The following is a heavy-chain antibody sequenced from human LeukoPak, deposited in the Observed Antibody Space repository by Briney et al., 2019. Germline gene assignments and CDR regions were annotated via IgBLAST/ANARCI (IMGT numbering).Heavy chain of an antibody. D-gene: IGHD5-18*01. J-gene: IGHJ6*02. Sequence: SVKVSCKASGGTFSSYAISWVRQAPGKGLEWMGRIIPTFGIANYAQKFQGRVTITADKSTSTAYMELSSLRSEDTGVYYCARDRLKAAMVYYYYGMDVWGQGTTVTVSS. V-gene: IGHV1-69*04. CDR1: GGTFSSYA. CDR3: ARDRLKAAMVYYYYGMDV. CDR2: IIPTFGIA.